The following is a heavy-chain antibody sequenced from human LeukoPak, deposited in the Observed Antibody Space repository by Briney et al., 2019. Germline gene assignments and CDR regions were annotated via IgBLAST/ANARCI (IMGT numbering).Heavy chain of an antibody. D-gene: IGHD5-24*01. J-gene: IGHJ3*01. CDR3: AKDIQLST. CDR1: GFTFSTHY. V-gene: IGHV3-23*01. CDR2: ICAGGEST. Sequence: GGSLRLSCAASGFTFSTHYMTWVRQAPGKGLEWVSLICAGGESTYYADSVKGRFTNSRDNSKNTVYLEMNCLRVVNTAMCLCAKDIQLSTWGLGTMVTVSS.